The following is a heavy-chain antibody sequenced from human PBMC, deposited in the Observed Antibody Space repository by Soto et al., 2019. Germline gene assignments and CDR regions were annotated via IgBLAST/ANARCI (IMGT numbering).Heavy chain of an antibody. V-gene: IGHV1-69*13. CDR2: IIPIFGTA. CDR3: ARRAVYYDSSGYYYKPYYFDY. CDR1: GGTFSSYA. Sequence: SVKVSCKASGGTFSSYAMSWVRQAPGQGLEWTGGIIPIFGTANYAQKFQGRVTITADESTSTAYMELSSLRSEDTAVYYCARRAVYYDSSGYYYKPYYFDYWGQGTLVTVSS. D-gene: IGHD3-22*01. J-gene: IGHJ4*02.